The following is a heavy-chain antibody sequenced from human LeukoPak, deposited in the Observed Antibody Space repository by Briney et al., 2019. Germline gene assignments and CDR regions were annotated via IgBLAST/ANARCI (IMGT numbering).Heavy chain of an antibody. CDR3: ARDGWSLGP. D-gene: IGHD2-8*01. Sequence: GASVKVSCKASGYTFASYGVSWVRQAPGQGPEWMAWISVYSGNTKYGQKFQDRVTLTADTSTSTVYMELRSLRSDDTAVYYCARDGWSLGPWGQGTLVTVSS. J-gene: IGHJ5*02. CDR2: ISVYSGNT. CDR1: GYTFASYG. V-gene: IGHV1-18*01.